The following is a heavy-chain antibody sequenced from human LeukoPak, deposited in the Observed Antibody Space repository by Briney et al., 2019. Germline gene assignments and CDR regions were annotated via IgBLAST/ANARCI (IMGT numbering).Heavy chain of an antibody. CDR1: GYTFTSYY. V-gene: IGHV1-2*02. D-gene: IGHD3-16*02. CDR3: ARESSSQELGYRYNHDAFDI. Sequence: GASVKVSCKASGYTFTSYYMHWVRQAPGQGLEWMGWMNPNSGDTGYPQKFQGRVTMTRDTSITTAYMELSRLRSDDTAVYYCARESSSQELGYRYNHDAFDIWGQGTMVTVSS. CDR2: MNPNSGDT. J-gene: IGHJ3*02.